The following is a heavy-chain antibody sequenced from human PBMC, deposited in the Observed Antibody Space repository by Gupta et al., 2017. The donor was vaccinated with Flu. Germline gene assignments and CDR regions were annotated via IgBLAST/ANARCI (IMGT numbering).Heavy chain of an antibody. D-gene: IGHD4-17*01. Sequence: YAMGWVRQAPGKGLEWVSAISGSGGSTYYADAVKGRFTISRDNSKNTRYLQMNSLRAEDTAVYYCAKLKGTTTSLLVGMDVGGQGTTVTVSS. CDR3: AKLKGTTTSLLVGMDV. CDR2: ISGSGGST. J-gene: IGHJ6*02. CDR1: YA. V-gene: IGHV3-23*01.